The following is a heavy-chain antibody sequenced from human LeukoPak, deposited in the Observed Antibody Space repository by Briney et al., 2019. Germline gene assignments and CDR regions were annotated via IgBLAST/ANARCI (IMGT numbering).Heavy chain of an antibody. Sequence: SETLSLTCTVFGGSISSYYWSWIRQPPGKGLEWIGYIYYSGSTNYNPSLKSRVTISVDTSKNQFSLKLSSVTAADTAVYYCARQVLRYSSSWYRYYFDYWGQGTLVAVSS. V-gene: IGHV4-59*08. CDR1: GGSISSYY. J-gene: IGHJ4*02. CDR2: IYYSGST. CDR3: ARQVLRYSSSWYRYYFDY. D-gene: IGHD6-13*01.